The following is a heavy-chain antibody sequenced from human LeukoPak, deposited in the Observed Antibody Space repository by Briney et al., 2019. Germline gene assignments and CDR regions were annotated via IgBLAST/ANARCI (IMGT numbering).Heavy chain of an antibody. D-gene: IGHD6-13*01. CDR2: IYYSGST. J-gene: IGHJ6*02. CDR3: ARVAAGNPTFRDYYGMDV. CDR1: GGSISSGGYY. V-gene: IGHV4-31*03. Sequence: SETLSLTCTVSGGSISSGGYYWSWIRQHPGKGLEWIGYIYYSGSTYYNPSLKSRVTISVDTSKNQFSLKLSSVTAADTAVYYCARVAAGNPTFRDYYGMDVWGQGTTVTVSS.